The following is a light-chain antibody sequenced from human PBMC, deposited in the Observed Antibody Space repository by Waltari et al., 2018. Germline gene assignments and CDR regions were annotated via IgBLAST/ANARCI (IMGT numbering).Light chain of an antibody. CDR2: DVN. Sequence: QSALTQPASVSGSPGQSITISCTGTSSDVGGYNYVSWYQQHPGKAPKLMIYDVNNRPSGVSNRFSGSKSGKPASLTIAGLQAEDEADYYCSSFTSSSTWVFGGGTKLTVL. V-gene: IGLV2-14*01. CDR3: SSFTSSSTWV. CDR1: SSDVGGYNY. J-gene: IGLJ3*02.